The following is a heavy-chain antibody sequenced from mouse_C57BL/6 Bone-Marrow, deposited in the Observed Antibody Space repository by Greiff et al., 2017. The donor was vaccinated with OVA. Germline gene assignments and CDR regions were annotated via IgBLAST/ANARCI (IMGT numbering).Heavy chain of an antibody. CDR1: GYTFTSYW. J-gene: IGHJ4*01. D-gene: IGHD1-1*01. V-gene: IGHV1-55*01. CDR3: ARSGITTVEGDFAMDY. Sequence: QVQLQQPGAELVKPGASVKMSCKASGYTFTSYWITWMKQRPGQGLEWIGDIYPGSGRTNYNEKFKSKATLTVDTSSSTAYMQLSSLTSEDSAVYYCARSGITTVEGDFAMDYWGQGTSVTVSS. CDR2: IYPGSGRT.